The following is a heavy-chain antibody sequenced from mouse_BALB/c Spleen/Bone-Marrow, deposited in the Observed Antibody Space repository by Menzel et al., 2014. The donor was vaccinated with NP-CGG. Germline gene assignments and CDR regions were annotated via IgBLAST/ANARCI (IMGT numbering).Heavy chain of an antibody. CDR1: GFSLTSYG. CDR3: ARNLLLRRAMDY. CDR2: IWSGGST. D-gene: IGHD1-1*01. J-gene: IGHJ4*01. V-gene: IGHV2-2*02. Sequence: VQVEESGPGLVQPSQSLSITCTVSGFSLTSYGVHWVRQSPGKGLEWLGVIWSGGSTDYNAAFISRLSISKDNSKSQVFFKMNSLQANDTAIYYCARNLLLRRAMDYWGQGTSVTVSS.